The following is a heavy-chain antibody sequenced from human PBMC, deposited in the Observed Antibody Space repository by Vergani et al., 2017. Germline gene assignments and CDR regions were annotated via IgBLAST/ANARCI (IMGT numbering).Heavy chain of an antibody. Sequence: QVQLVESGGGVVQPGRSLRLSCAASGFTFSSYGMHWVRQAPGKGLEWVAVIWYDGSNKYYADSVKGRFTISRDNSKNTLYLQMNSLRAEDTAVYYCAGEKGKMTYFDYWGQGTLVTVSS. J-gene: IGHJ4*02. V-gene: IGHV3-33*01. D-gene: IGHD5-24*01. CDR3: AGEKGKMTYFDY. CDR2: IWYDGSNK. CDR1: GFTFSSYG.